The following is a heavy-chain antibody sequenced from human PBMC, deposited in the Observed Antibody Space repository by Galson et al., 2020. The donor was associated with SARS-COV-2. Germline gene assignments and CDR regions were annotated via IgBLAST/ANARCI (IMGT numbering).Heavy chain of an antibody. CDR1: GFTFSSYA. Sequence: GGSLRLSCAASGFTFSSYAMSWVRQAPGKGLEWVSAISGSGGSTYYADSVKGRFTNSRDNSKNTLYLQMNSLRAEDTAVYYCFTSCLYYYYCGMDVWGQGTTVTVSS. CDR3: FTSCLYYYYCGMDV. V-gene: IGHV3-23*01. CDR2: ISGSGGST. D-gene: IGHD2-2*01. J-gene: IGHJ6*02.